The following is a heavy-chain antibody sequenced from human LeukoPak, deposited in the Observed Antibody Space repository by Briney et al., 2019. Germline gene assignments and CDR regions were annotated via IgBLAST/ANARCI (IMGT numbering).Heavy chain of an antibody. Sequence: PGGSLRLSCVASGLSFSTSWMSWVRQAPGKGPEWVANIKEDGSEKSYVDSVNGRFTVSRDNAKNSLYLQMDSLRVEDTAVYHCARGLVSRAAFDVWGQGTMVTVSS. V-gene: IGHV3-7*05. CDR1: GLSFSTSW. J-gene: IGHJ3*01. CDR2: IKEDGSEK. CDR3: ARGLVSRAAFDV. D-gene: IGHD5/OR15-5a*01.